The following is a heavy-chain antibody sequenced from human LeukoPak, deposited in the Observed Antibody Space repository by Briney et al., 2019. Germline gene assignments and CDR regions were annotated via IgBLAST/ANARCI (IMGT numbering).Heavy chain of an antibody. CDR3: ARDNDYGDYYYMDV. CDR1: GYSISSGYY. CDR2: IYHSGST. Sequence: SETLSLTCTVSGYSISSGYYWGWIRQPPGKGLEWIGSIYHSGSTYYNPSLKSRVTISVDTSKNQFSLKLSSVTAADTAVYYCARDNDYGDYYYMDVWGKGTTVTISS. J-gene: IGHJ6*03. V-gene: IGHV4-38-2*02. D-gene: IGHD4-17*01.